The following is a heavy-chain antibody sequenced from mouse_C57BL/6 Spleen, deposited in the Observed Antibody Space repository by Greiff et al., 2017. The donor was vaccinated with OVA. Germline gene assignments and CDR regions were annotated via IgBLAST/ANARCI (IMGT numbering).Heavy chain of an antibody. CDR3: ARSENYGNYYFDY. CDR1: GYTFTDYN. V-gene: IGHV1-18*01. D-gene: IGHD2-1*01. CDR2: INPNNGGT. J-gene: IGHJ2*01. Sequence: EVQLVESGPELVKPGASVKIPCKASGYTFTDYNMDWVKQSHGKSLEWIGDINPNNGGTIYNQKVKGEATFTVDKSSSTAYMEFRSLTSEDTAVYDCARSENYGNYYFDYWGQGTTLTVSS.